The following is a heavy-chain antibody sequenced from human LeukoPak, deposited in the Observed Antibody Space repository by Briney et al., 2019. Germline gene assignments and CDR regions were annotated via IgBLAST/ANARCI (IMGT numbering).Heavy chain of an antibody. CDR3: ARQDFWSGYLGLCYFDY. J-gene: IGHJ4*02. Sequence: SETLSLTCTVSGGSISSYYWSWIRQPPGKGLEGIGYIYYSGSTNYNPSLKSRVTISVDTSKNQFSLKLSSVTAADTAVYYCARQDFWSGYLGLCYFDYWGQGTLVTVSS. V-gene: IGHV4-59*08. D-gene: IGHD3-3*01. CDR1: GGSISSYY. CDR2: IYYSGST.